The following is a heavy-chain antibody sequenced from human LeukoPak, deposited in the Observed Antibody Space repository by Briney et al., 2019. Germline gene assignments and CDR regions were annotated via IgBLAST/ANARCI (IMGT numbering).Heavy chain of an antibody. D-gene: IGHD6-19*01. CDR3: ATWGIAVAGTFDY. CDR2: IYYSGST. CDR1: GGSISSSY. V-gene: IGHV4-59*08. J-gene: IGHJ4*02. Sequence: SETLSLTCTVSGGSISSSYWSWLRQPPGKGLEWIGYIYYSGSTNYNPSFKSRVAISVDTSKNPFSLKLSSVTAADTAVYYCATWGIAVAGTFDYWGQGTLVTVST.